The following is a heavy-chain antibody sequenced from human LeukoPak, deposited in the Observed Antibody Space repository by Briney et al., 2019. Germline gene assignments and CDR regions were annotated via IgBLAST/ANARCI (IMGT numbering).Heavy chain of an antibody. Sequence: PSETLSLTCAVYGGSFSGYYWSWIRQPPGKGLEWVGEINHSGSTNYNPSLKSRVTISVDTSKNQFSLKLSSVTAADTAVYYCASAEKYSSGWYGAFDIWGQGTMVTVSS. CDR3: ASAEKYSSGWYGAFDI. CDR2: INHSGST. J-gene: IGHJ3*02. D-gene: IGHD6-19*01. CDR1: GGSFSGYY. V-gene: IGHV4-34*01.